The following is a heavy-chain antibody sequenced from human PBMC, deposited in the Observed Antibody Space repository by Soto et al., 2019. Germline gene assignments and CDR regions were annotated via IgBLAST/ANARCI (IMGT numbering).Heavy chain of an antibody. V-gene: IGHV4-34*01. Sequence: SETLSLTCAVSGGSLRGHYWSWIRQSPEKGLEWIGEINHSGFTNYNPTLKSRVTISRDASKNQFSLRLSSMTAADSAVYFCARAAVKLGATLFDSWGKGTLVTVS. CDR3: ARAAVKLGATLFDS. CDR2: INHSGFT. J-gene: IGHJ4*02. CDR1: GGSLRGHY. D-gene: IGHD1-26*01.